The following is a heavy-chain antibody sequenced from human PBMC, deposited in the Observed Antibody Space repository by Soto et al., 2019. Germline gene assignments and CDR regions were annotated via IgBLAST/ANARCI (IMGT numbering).Heavy chain of an antibody. CDR1: GFTFSSYA. D-gene: IGHD3-10*01. V-gene: IGHV3-23*01. Sequence: EVQLLESGGGLVQPGGSLRLSCAASGFTFSSYAMSWVRQAPGKGLEWVSAISGSGGSTYYADSVKGRFTISRDNSKNTLYLQMNSLRAEDTAVYYCAKGSGTMVRGVIRELDYWGQGTLVTVSS. J-gene: IGHJ4*02. CDR3: AKGSGTMVRGVIRELDY. CDR2: ISGSGGST.